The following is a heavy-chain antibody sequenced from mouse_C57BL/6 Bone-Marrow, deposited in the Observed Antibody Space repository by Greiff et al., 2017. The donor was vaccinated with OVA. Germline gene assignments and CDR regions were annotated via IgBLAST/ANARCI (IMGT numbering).Heavy chain of an antibody. D-gene: IGHD2-5*01. CDR1: GFNITDDY. Sequence: VQLQQSGAELVRPGASVKLSCTASGFNITDDYMHWVKQRPEQGLEWIGWIDPENGDTEDASKFQGKATITADTSSNTAYLQLSSLTSEDTAVYYCTRGVYYSNSGAMDYWGQGTSVTVSS. CDR3: TRGVYYSNSGAMDY. J-gene: IGHJ4*01. V-gene: IGHV14-4*01. CDR2: IDPENGDT.